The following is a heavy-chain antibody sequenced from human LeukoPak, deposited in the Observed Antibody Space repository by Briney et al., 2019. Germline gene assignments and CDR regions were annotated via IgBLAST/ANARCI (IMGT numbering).Heavy chain of an antibody. D-gene: IGHD3-10*01. V-gene: IGHV3-33*01. J-gene: IGHJ2*01. Sequence: GGSLRLSCAASGFSFRSHGMHWVRQAPGKGLEWVAVIWYDASDKYYADSVRGRFTVSRDNSKNTCHLQMNSLRVDDTAVCYCVRDIYSKYLDFWGRGTLVTVSS. CDR1: GFSFRSHG. CDR2: IWYDASDK. CDR3: VRDIYSKYLDF.